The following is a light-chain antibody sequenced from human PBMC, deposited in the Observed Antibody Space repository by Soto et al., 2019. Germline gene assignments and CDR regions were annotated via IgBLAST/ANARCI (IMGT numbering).Light chain of an antibody. J-gene: IGLJ1*01. CDR3: QSYDSSGGGYV. V-gene: IGLV1-40*01. CDR1: SANIGAAYN. CDR2: GNN. Sequence: QYVLTQPPSASGALGQRVTISCTGSSANIGAAYNVDWYQQLPGTAPKLLIYGNNNRPSGVPARFSGFKTGTSASLAIAGLQAEDEGDYYCQSYDSSGGGYVFGGGTKGTVL.